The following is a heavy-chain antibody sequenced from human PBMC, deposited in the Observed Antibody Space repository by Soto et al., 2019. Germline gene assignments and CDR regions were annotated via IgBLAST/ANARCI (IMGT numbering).Heavy chain of an antibody. D-gene: IGHD2-2*01. J-gene: IGHJ5*02. CDR3: ARGSSSISCYDGNCWFDP. CDR2: INHSGST. Sequence: SETLSLTCAVYGGSFTAYYWTWIRQPPGKGLEWIGEINHSGSTNYNPSLKSRVTISVDTSKNAFSLKVTSVTAADTAVYYCARGSSSISCYDGNCWFDPWGQGTLVTVSS. CDR1: GGSFTAYY. V-gene: IGHV4-34*01.